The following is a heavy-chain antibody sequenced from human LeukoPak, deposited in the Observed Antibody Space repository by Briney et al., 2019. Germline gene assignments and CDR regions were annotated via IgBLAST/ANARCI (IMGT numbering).Heavy chain of an antibody. CDR1: GFTFTSSA. CDR2: IVVGSGNT. CDR3: AAAPYDILTGYYNLYDH. D-gene: IGHD3-9*01. V-gene: IGHV1-58*02. Sequence: GASVKVSCKASGFTFTSSAMQWVRQARGQRLEWIGWIVVGSGNTNYAQKFQERVTITRDMSTSTAYMELSSLRSEDTAVYYCAAAPYDILTGYYNLYDHWGQGTLVTVSS. J-gene: IGHJ4*02.